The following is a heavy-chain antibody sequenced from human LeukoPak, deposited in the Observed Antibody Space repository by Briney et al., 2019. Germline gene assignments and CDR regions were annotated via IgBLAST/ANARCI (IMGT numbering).Heavy chain of an antibody. D-gene: IGHD3-10*01. V-gene: IGHV4-59*01. CDR1: GASISSYY. Sequence: PSETLSLTCTVSGASISSYYWSWIRQPPGKGLEWIGYIYYSGSTNYNPSLKSRVTISVDTSKNQFSLKLSSVTAADTAVYYCVRVVVRGVIRGYMDVWGKGTTVTVSS. CDR2: IYYSGST. J-gene: IGHJ6*03. CDR3: VRVVVRGVIRGYMDV.